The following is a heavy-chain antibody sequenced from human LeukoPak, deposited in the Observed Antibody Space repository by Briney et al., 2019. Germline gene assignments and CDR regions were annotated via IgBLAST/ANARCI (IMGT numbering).Heavy chain of an antibody. D-gene: IGHD4-17*01. CDR1: GFTFSSYS. V-gene: IGHV3-21*01. J-gene: IGHJ6*03. Sequence: PGGSLRLSCAASGFTFSSYSMNWVRQAPGKGLEWVSSISSSSSYIYYADSVKGRFTISRDNAKNSLYLQMNSLRAEDTAVYYCARRGDYGDPRSGDYYYYMDVWGKGTTVTVSS. CDR3: ARRGDYGDPRSGDYYYYMDV. CDR2: ISSSSSYI.